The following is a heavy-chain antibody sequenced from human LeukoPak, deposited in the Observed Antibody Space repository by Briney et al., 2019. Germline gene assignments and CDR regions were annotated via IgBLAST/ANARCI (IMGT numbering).Heavy chain of an antibody. CDR3: ARDWNGYYDFWSGKRGLDY. D-gene: IGHD3-3*01. CDR1: GGTFSSYA. CDR2: IIPIFGTA. Sequence: SVKVSCKASGGTFSSYAISWVRQAPGQGLEWMGGIIPIFGTANYAQKFQGRVTITTDESTSTAYMELSSLRSEDTAVYYCARDWNGYYDFWSGKRGLDYWGQGTLVTVSS. V-gene: IGHV1-69*05. J-gene: IGHJ4*02.